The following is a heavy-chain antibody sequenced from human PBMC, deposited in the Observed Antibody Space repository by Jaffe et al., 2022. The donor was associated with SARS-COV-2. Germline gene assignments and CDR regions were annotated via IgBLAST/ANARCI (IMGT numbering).Heavy chain of an antibody. CDR2: INHSGST. Sequence: QVQLQQWGAGLLKPSETLSLTCAVYGGSFSGYYWSWIRQPPGKGLEWIGEINHSGSTNYNPSLKSRVTISVDTSKNQFSLKLSSVTAADTAVYYCARAPYSSSWGRGWYFDLWGRGTLVTVSS. CDR1: GGSFSGYY. D-gene: IGHD6-13*01. J-gene: IGHJ2*01. V-gene: IGHV4-34*01. CDR3: ARAPYSSSWGRGWYFDL.